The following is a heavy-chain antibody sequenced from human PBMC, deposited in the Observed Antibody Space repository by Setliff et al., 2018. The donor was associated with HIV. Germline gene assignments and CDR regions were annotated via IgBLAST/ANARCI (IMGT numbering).Heavy chain of an antibody. CDR1: GFTFSVYG. V-gene: IGHV3-33*01. J-gene: IGHJ4*02. D-gene: IGHD6-13*01. Sequence: GGSLRLSCEASGFTFSVYGMHWVRQAPGKGLEWVAVLWYDGGKKYYADSVKGLFTISRDDSKNTLYLQMNSLRAEDTAVYYCATVWTAGSLFYWGQGTLVTVSS. CDR2: LWYDGGKK. CDR3: ATVWTAGSLFY.